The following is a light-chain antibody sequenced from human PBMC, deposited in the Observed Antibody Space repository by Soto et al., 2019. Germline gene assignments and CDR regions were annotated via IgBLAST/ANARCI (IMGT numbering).Light chain of an antibody. V-gene: IGLV2-14*01. CDR3: SSYTGSSLSI. CDR1: SADIGSHSH. CDR2: EVR. J-gene: IGLJ1*01. Sequence: QSVLTQPASVSGSPGQSITISCTGTSADIGSHSHVSWYQQYPGKAPKLVIYEVRNRPSGVSDRFSGSKSGNTASLTISGLRADDEADYYCSSYTGSSLSIFGTGTKVTVL.